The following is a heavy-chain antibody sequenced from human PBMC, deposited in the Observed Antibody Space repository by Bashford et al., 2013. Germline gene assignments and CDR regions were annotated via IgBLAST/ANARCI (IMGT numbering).Heavy chain of an antibody. D-gene: IGHD3-22*01. Sequence: VASVKVSCKASGYSFTDHYIRLGADRPPGQGLEWMGWXNPDSGATNYAQRFQGRLTVTTDSSTTTAYMELRSLRSDDTAVYYCARERGSSGYYPYYFDHWGQGTLVTVSS. CDR3: ARERGSSGYYPYYFDH. CDR1: GYSFTDHY. V-gene: IGHV1-2*02. CDR2: XNPDSGAT. J-gene: IGHJ4*02.